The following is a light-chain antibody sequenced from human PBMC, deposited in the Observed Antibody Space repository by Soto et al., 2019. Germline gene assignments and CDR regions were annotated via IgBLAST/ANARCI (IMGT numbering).Light chain of an antibody. V-gene: IGKV3-11*01. CDR2: DAS. CDR1: QSVGNF. J-gene: IGKJ5*01. CDR3: QQRSNWPPTIT. Sequence: EVVLTQSPATLSLSPGERATLSCRASQSVGNFLAWYQQKPGQAPRLLIYDASNRATGIPARFSGSGSGTDFALTISSLHPEAFAVYYGQQRSNWPPTITIGQGTRLYIK.